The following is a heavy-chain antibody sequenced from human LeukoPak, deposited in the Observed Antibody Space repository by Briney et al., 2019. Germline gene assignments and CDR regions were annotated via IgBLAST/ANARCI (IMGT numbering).Heavy chain of an antibody. V-gene: IGHV4-34*01. J-gene: IGHJ4*02. CDR3: ARGKQWLVRRFFDY. CDR2: INHSGST. CDR1: GGSFSGYY. Sequence: PSETLSLTCAVYGGSFSGYYWSWIRQPPGKGLEWIGEINHSGSTNYNPSLKSRVTISVDTSKNQFSLKLSSGTAADTAVYYCARGKQWLVRRFFDYWGQGTLVTVSS. D-gene: IGHD6-19*01.